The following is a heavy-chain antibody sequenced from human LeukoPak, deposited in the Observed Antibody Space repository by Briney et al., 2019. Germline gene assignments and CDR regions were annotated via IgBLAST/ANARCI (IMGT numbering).Heavy chain of an antibody. D-gene: IGHD6-13*01. CDR3: ARHLLAAAGIGGFDAFDI. V-gene: IGHV4-39*01. J-gene: IGHJ3*02. CDR2: IYYSGST. CDR1: GGSISSSSYY. Sequence: SETLSLTCTVSGGSISSSSYYWGWIRQPPGKGLEWIGGIYYSGSTYYNPSLKSRVTISVDTSKNQFSLKLSSVTAADTAVYYCARHLLAAAGIGGFDAFDIWGQGKMVTVSS.